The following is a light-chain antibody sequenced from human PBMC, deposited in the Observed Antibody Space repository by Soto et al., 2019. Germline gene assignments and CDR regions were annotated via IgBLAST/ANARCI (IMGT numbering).Light chain of an antibody. CDR1: TSNVERNY. J-gene: IGLJ3*02. CDR2: RAH. V-gene: IGLV1-47*01. CDR3: AVWDDKLSGL. Sequence: QSVLTQPPSASGTPGQRVIITCSGGTSNVERNYVYWYQHLPGTAPKLLIYRAHQRPSGVPDRFSASKSGTSASLAISGLRSEDEADYYCAVWDDKLSGLFGGGTKLTVL.